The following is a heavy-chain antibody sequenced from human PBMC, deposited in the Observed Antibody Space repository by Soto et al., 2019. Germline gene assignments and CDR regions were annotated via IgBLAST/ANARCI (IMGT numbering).Heavy chain of an antibody. J-gene: IGHJ6*02. CDR1: GGSFSSYA. V-gene: IGHV1-69*13. CDR3: ARESDFWSGYHYGMDV. CDR2: IIPIFGTA. Sequence: SVKVSCKASGGSFSSYAISWVRQAPGQGLEWMGGIIPIFGTANYAQKFQGRVTITADESTSTAYMELSSLRSEDTAVYYCARESDFWSGYHYGMDVWGQGTTVTVSS. D-gene: IGHD3-3*01.